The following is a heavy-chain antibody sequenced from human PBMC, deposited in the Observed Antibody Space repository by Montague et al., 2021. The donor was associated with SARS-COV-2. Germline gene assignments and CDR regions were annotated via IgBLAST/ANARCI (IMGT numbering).Heavy chain of an antibody. Sequence: SETLSLTCTVSGGSISSYYWSWIRQPPGKGLEWIGYMHYSGSTNYNPSLKSRVTLSVDTAKNKFALKLSSVTAAATAVSYCARNFDYWGQGTLVTVSS. CDR2: MHYSGST. J-gene: IGHJ4*02. V-gene: IGHV4-59*13. CDR1: GGSISSYY. CDR3: ARNFDY.